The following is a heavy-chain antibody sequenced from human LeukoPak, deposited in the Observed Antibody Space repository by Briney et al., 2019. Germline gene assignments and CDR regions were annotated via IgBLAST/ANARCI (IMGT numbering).Heavy chain of an antibody. CDR3: ASFDPTDAFDI. CDR2: IDSSSSTI. J-gene: IGHJ3*02. Sequence: GGSLRLSCAASGFTFSSYSMNWVRQTPGKGLEWVSYIDSSSSTIYYADSVKGRFAISRDNAKNSLYLQMKSLRAEDTAVYYCASFDPTDAFDIWGQGTMVTVSS. CDR1: GFTFSSYS. V-gene: IGHV3-48*01.